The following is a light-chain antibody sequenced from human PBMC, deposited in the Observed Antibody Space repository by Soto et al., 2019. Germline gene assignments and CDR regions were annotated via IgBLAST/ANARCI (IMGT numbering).Light chain of an antibody. CDR2: LGS. V-gene: IGKV2-28*01. J-gene: IGKJ1*01. CDR3: MQARQTPKT. CDR1: QSLLHSNGYNY. Sequence: DIVMTQSPLSLPVTPGEPASISCRSSQSLLHSNGYNYLDWYLQKPGQSPQLLIYLGSNRASGVPDRFSRSGSGADFTLKISRVEAEDVGVYYCMQARQTPKTFGQGTKVEIK.